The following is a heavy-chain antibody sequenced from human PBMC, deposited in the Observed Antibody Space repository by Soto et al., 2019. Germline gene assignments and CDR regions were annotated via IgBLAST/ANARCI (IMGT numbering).Heavy chain of an antibody. CDR2: IWYDGSNK. CDR3: ARTRCSSTSCLTHIDY. V-gene: IGHV3-33*01. D-gene: IGHD2-2*01. J-gene: IGHJ4*02. Sequence: GGSLRLSCAASGFTFSSYGMHWVRQAPGKGLEWVAVIWYDGSNKYYADSVKGRFTISRDNSKNTLYLQMNSLRAEDTAVYYCARTRCSSTSCLTHIDYWGQGTLVTVSS. CDR1: GFTFSSYG.